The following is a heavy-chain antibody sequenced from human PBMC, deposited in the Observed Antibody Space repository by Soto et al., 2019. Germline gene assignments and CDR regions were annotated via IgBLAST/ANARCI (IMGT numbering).Heavy chain of an antibody. CDR2: IYYSGSA. V-gene: IGHV4-31*03. J-gene: IGHJ5*02. D-gene: IGHD2-2*01. CDR3: ARVLCSSTTCYFPDCFDP. CDR1: GGSISSGANY. Sequence: PSETLSLTCTVSGGSISSGANYWSWVRQGPGKGLEWIGNIYYSGSAYYNPSPKSRLTMSVDTSKNSFSLKLTSVTAADTAVYYCARVLCSSTTCYFPDCFDPWGQGTLVTVSS.